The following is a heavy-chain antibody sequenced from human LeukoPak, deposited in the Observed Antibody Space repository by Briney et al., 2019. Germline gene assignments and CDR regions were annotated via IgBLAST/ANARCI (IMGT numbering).Heavy chain of an antibody. Sequence: PSETLSLTCTVSGGSICSYYWSWIRQPPGKGLEWIGYIYYSGGTNYNPSLKSRVTISVDTSKNQFSLKLSSVTAADTAVYYCARVGTYGSGSYLSWLDDWDQGTLVTVSS. V-gene: IGHV4-59*01. CDR2: IYYSGGT. J-gene: IGHJ5*02. CDR3: ARVGTYGSGSYLSWLDD. D-gene: IGHD3-10*01. CDR1: GGSICSYY.